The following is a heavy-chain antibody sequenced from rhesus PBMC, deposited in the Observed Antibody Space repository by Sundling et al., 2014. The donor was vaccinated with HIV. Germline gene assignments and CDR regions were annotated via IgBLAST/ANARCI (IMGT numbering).Heavy chain of an antibody. J-gene: IGHJ4*01. CDR1: GGAISRSNW. Sequence: QLQLQESGPGLVQASETLSLTCAVSGGAISRSNWWTWIRQTPGKGLEWIGRVSGNSGNTDNNPSLKSRLTISRDTSRNDFSLKLSSLTAADTAVYFCARKGVTASLVYFDYWGQGVLVTVSS. CDR2: VSGNSGNT. V-gene: IGHV4-57*02. D-gene: IGHD4-29*01. CDR3: ARKGVTASLVYFDY.